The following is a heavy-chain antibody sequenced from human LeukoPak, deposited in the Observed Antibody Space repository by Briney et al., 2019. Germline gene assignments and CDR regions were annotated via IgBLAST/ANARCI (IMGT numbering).Heavy chain of an antibody. V-gene: IGHV3-66*04. D-gene: IGHD2-21*02. J-gene: IGHJ4*02. CDR3: ARQNSCGGDCYSRHFDY. CDR2: IYSGGST. CDR1: GFTVTSNY. Sequence: GGSLRRSCAASGFTVTSNYMSWVRQAPGKGLEWVSVIYSGGSTYYADSVKGRFTISRDNPKNTLYLQMNSLRAEDTAVYYCARQNSCGGDCYSRHFDYWGQGTLVTVSS.